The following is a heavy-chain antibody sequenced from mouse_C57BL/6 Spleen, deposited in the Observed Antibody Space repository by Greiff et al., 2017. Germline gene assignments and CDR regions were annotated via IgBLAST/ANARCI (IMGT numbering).Heavy chain of an antibody. Sequence: EVKLMESGPGLVKPSQSLSLTCSVTGYSITSGYYWNWIRQFPGNKLEWMSYISYDGSNNYNPSLKNRISITRDTSKNQFFLKLNSVTTEDTATYYWARMDGSRGGAMDYWGQGTSVTVSS. V-gene: IGHV3-6*01. CDR2: ISYDGSN. CDR1: GYSITSGYY. D-gene: IGHD1-1*01. CDR3: ARMDGSRGGAMDY. J-gene: IGHJ4*01.